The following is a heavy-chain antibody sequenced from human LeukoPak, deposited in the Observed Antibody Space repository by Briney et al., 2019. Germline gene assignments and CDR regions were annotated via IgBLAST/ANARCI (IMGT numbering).Heavy chain of an antibody. Sequence: SETLSLTCTVSGGSISSGGYYWSWIRQHPGKGLEWIGYIYYSGSTYYNPSLKSRVTISVDTSKNQFSLKLSSVTAADTAVYYCARGRSGEYDILTGLDAFDIWGQGTMVTVSS. CDR3: ARGRSGEYDILTGLDAFDI. CDR1: GGSISSGGYY. D-gene: IGHD3-9*01. CDR2: IYYSGST. V-gene: IGHV4-31*03. J-gene: IGHJ3*02.